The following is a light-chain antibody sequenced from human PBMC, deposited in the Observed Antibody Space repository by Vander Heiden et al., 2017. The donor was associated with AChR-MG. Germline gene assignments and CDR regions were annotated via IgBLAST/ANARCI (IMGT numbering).Light chain of an antibody. J-gene: IGKJ4*01. CDR1: HSVLSSSNNKNC. V-gene: IGKV4-1*01. CDR3: QHYYETPPS. Sequence: DIVMTQSPGSLAVSLGERATTNCKSSHSVLSSSNNKNCLAWYQQKPGQPPKMLIYWASTRASGVPDRFSGSGSGTDFTLTISSLQSEDVAVYYCQHYYETPPSFGGGTKVQI. CDR2: WAS.